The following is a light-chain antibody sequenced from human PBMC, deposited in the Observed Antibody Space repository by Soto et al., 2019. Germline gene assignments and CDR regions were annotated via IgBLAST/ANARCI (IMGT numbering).Light chain of an antibody. J-gene: IGKJ5*01. CDR3: QQSDSIPIT. CDR1: QTISRN. V-gene: IGKV1-39*01. CDR2: AAS. Sequence: DIQMTQSPSSLSASVGDRVTIPCRASQTISRNLNWYQQKPGKAPKLLIYAASSLQSGVPSRFSGSGSGTDFTLAISSLQPEVFATYYCQQSDSIPITFGQGTRLEIK.